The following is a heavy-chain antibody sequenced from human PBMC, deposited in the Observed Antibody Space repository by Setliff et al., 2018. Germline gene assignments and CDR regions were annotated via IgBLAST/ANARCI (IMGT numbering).Heavy chain of an antibody. CDR2: IARGSGDNT. CDR3: ATMDWIELSRYFKY. CDR1: GFAFSSSA. D-gene: IGHD5-18*01. Sequence: LGGSLRLSCAASGFAFSSSAMSWVRQAPGKGLEWVSGIARGSGDNTYYADSVKGRFTISRDNSKNTLYLQMTSLRAEDTATYFCATMDWIELSRYFKYWGQGSLVTVSS. J-gene: IGHJ4*02. V-gene: IGHV3-23*01.